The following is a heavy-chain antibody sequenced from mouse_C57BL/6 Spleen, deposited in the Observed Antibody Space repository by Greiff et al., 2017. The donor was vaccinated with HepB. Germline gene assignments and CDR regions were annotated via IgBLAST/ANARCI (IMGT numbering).Heavy chain of an antibody. V-gene: IGHV1-82*01. Sequence: VQLQQSGPELVKPGASVKISCKASGYAFSSSWMNWVKQRPGKGLEWIGRIYPGDGDTNYNGKFKGKATLTADKSSSTAYMQLSSLTSEDSAVYFCARGGDIAFDYWGQGTTLTVSS. CDR1: GYAFSSSW. CDR3: ARGGDIAFDY. CDR2: IYPGDGDT. J-gene: IGHJ2*01.